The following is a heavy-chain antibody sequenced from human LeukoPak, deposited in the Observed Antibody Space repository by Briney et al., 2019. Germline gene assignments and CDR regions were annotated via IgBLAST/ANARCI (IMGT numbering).Heavy chain of an antibody. CDR3: ARGPNGAFDM. V-gene: IGHV3-21*01. CDR1: GFTFSAYT. J-gene: IGHJ3*02. CDR2: ISSDSRYI. D-gene: IGHD4/OR15-4a*01. Sequence: GGSLTLSCAPSGFTFSAYTMNWVRQAPGEGLDWVSSISSDSRYILYADSLKGRFTISRDNAKNSLYLQMNSLRAEDTGLYYCARGPNGAFDMWGQGTMVTVSS.